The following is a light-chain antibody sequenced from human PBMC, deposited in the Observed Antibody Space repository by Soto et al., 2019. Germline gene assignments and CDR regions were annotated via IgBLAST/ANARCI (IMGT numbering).Light chain of an antibody. CDR3: ETWNDSLNGPV. CDR2: SNN. J-gene: IGLJ3*02. Sequence: QSVLTQPPSASGTPGQRVTISCSGGSSNIGSNVVNWYQQLPGTAPKLIINSNNQRPSGVPGRFSGSKSGTSASLAISDIQAEDEADYYCETWNDSLNGPVFGRGTKLTVL. CDR1: SSNIGSNV. V-gene: IGLV1-44*01.